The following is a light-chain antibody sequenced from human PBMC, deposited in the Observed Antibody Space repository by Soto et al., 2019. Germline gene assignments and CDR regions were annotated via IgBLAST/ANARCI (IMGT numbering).Light chain of an antibody. CDR3: QQRSDWPLT. Sequence: DIVLTQSPATLSLSPGERATLSCRASQSLSSYLAWYQQKRGQAPRLLIYDASKRATGIPARFSRSGSGTDFTLSISSLEPEDFAVYYCQQRSDWPLTFGGGTKVEIK. V-gene: IGKV3-11*01. CDR2: DAS. CDR1: QSLSSY. J-gene: IGKJ4*01.